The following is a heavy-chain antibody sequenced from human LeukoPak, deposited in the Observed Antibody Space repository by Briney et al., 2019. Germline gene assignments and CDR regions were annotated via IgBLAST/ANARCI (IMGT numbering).Heavy chain of an antibody. J-gene: IGHJ6*03. D-gene: IGHD3-10*01. V-gene: IGHV3-7*01. CDR2: IKQDGSEK. CDR1: GGSISSYY. CDR3: ARSGIKMVRGVIIKSPYHMDV. Sequence: ETLSLTCTVSGGSISSYYWSWIRQPPGKGLEWVANIKQDGSEKYYVDSVKGRFTISRDDAKNSLSLQMNSLRVEDTAVYYCARSGIKMVRGVIIKSPYHMDVWGKGTTVTVSS.